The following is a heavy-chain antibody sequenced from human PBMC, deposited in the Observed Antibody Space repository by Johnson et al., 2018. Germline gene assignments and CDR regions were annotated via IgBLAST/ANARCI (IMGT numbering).Heavy chain of an antibody. CDR2: LSCSSTSDI. J-gene: IGHJ3*02. CDR1: GFTFSRHS. Sequence: VQLVQSGGGMAQPGGSXRLSCAASGFTFSRHSMHWVRQDPGKGLEWVSYLSCSSTSDIYYADSVKGRLTISRDNAKNSLYRQMNSLRDEDTAVDYCARVDVPGSVTPDGFDIWGQGTMGTVSS. CDR3: ARVDVPGSVTPDGFDI. V-gene: IGHV3-48*02. D-gene: IGHD3-10*01.